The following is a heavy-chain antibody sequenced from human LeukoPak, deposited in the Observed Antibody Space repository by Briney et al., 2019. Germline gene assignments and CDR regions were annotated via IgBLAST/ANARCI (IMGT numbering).Heavy chain of an antibody. CDR2: INHSGST. CDR3: ASKRGYSYGFWEDY. V-gene: IGHV4-34*01. Sequence: SETLSLTCAAYGGSISGYYWSWIRQPPGKGLEWIGEINHSGSTNYNPSLKSRVTISVDTSKNQFSLKLSSVTAADTAVYYCASKRGYSYGFWEDYWGQGTLVTVSS. J-gene: IGHJ4*02. D-gene: IGHD5-18*01. CDR1: GGSISGYY.